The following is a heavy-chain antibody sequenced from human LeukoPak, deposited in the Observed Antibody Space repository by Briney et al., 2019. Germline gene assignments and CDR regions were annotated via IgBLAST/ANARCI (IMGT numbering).Heavy chain of an antibody. D-gene: IGHD3-3*01. CDR2: ISGSGGST. V-gene: IGHV3-23*01. CDR3: AKGGQNFDFWRFDC. Sequence: SGGSLRLSCAASGFTFSTCAMSWVRQAPGKGLEWVSSISGSGGSTYYADSVKGRFTISRDNSKNTVYMEMNSLRAEDTALYYCAKGGQNFDFWRFDCWGQGTLVPVSS. J-gene: IGHJ5*01. CDR1: GFTFSTCA.